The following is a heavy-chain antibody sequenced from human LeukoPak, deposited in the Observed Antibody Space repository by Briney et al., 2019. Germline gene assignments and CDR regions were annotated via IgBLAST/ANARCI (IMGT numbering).Heavy chain of an antibody. V-gene: IGHV4-31*03. CDR2: IYYSGST. Sequence: SENLSLTCTVSAGSISNGGYYWSWIRQHPGKGLEWIGYIYYSGSTYYNPSLKSRVTISVDTSKNQFSLKLSSVTAADTAVYYCARDPGGFGELFGTSGLDVWGQGTTVLVSS. CDR1: AGSISNGGYY. J-gene: IGHJ6*02. CDR3: ARDPGGFGELFGTSGLDV. D-gene: IGHD3-10*01.